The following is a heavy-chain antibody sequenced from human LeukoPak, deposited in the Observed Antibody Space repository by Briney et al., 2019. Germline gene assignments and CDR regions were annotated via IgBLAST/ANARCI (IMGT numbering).Heavy chain of an antibody. CDR3: ARLTKNDSGSFRFGKKKRGYMDV. Sequence: SETLSLTCTVSGGSISSSSYYWAWIRQPPGKGLEWIGSIHYSGSTNYNPSLKSRVTISVDTSKNQFSLKLSSVTAADTAVYYCARLTKNDSGSFRFGKKKRGYMDVWGKGTTVTISS. V-gene: IGHV4-39*07. CDR1: GGSISSSSYY. D-gene: IGHD3-10*01. J-gene: IGHJ6*03. CDR2: IHYSGST.